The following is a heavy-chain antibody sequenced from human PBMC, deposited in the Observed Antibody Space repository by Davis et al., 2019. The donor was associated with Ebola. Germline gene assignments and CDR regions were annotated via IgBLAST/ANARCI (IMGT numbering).Heavy chain of an antibody. CDR3: ARDGAVAGMRWFDP. CDR2: IKQDGSEK. CDR1: GFTFSSYW. Sequence: PGGSLRLSCAASGFTFSSYWMSWVRQAPGKGLEWVANIKQDGSEKYYVDSVKGRFTISRDNAKNSLYLQMNSLRAEDTAVYYCARDGAVAGMRWFDPWGQGTLVTVSS. J-gene: IGHJ5*02. D-gene: IGHD6-19*01. V-gene: IGHV3-7*01.